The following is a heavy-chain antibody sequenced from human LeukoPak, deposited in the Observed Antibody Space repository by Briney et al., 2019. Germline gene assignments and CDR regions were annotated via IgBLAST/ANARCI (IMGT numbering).Heavy chain of an antibody. J-gene: IGHJ4*02. CDR1: GFTFSSYA. D-gene: IGHD2-2*01. Sequence: GGSLRLPCAASGFTFSSYAIHWVRQAPGKGLEWVAVISFDGSKKYYADSVKGRFTISRDNSKNTLYLQMNSLRAEDTAVYYCARDRGGYCTSTSCYGIDYWGQGTLVTVSS. V-gene: IGHV3-30-3*01. CDR3: ARDRGGYCTSTSCYGIDY. CDR2: ISFDGSKK.